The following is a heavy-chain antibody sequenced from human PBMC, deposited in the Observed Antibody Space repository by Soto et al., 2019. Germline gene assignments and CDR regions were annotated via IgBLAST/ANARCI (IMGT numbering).Heavy chain of an antibody. V-gene: IGHV5-51*01. Sequence: GASLKISCKGSGYSFTSYWIGWVRQMPGKGLELMGIIYPGDSDTRYSPSFQGQVTISADKSIRTAYLQWSNLKASDTAMYYCARPGSYYDCGSGLLQRAFDIWGQGTMVTVSS. CDR1: GYSFTSYW. CDR3: ARPGSYYDCGSGLLQRAFDI. CDR2: IYPGDSDT. D-gene: IGHD3-3*01. J-gene: IGHJ3*02.